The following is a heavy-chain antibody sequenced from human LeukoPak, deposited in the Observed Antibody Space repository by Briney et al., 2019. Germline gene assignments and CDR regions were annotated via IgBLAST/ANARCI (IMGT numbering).Heavy chain of an antibody. Sequence: PSETLSLTCAVYGGSFSSYYWSWIRQPPGKGLEWIGYIYYSGSTNYNPSLKSRVTISVDTSKNQFSLKLSSVTAADTAVYYCARDGRGYSYGWGAFDIWGQGTMVTVSS. J-gene: IGHJ3*02. V-gene: IGHV4-59*01. CDR3: ARDGRGYSYGWGAFDI. CDR2: IYYSGST. D-gene: IGHD5-18*01. CDR1: GGSFSSYY.